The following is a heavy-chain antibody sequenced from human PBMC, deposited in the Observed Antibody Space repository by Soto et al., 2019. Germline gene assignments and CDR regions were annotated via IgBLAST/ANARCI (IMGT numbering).Heavy chain of an antibody. V-gene: IGHV4-34*01. Sequence: SETLSLTCAVYGGSFSGYYWSWIRQPPGKGLEWIGEINHSGSTNYNPSLKSRVTISVDTSKNQFSLRLSSVTAADTAVYYCARAIFKPLAATFDYWGQGTLVTVSS. CDR3: ARAIFKPLAATFDY. D-gene: IGHD5-12*01. CDR2: INHSGST. J-gene: IGHJ4*02. CDR1: GGSFSGYY.